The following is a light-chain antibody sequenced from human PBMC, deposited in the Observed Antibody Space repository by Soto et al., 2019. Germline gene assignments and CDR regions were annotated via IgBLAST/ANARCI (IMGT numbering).Light chain of an antibody. J-gene: IGKJ4*01. CDR2: AAS. CDR1: QSITTY. Sequence: DIQITQSPAALSASVADRVTITCRASQSITTYLNWYQQKPGKAPKLLIYAASSLQSGVPSRFSGSGSGTDFTLTISSLHPEDFATYYCQQSYNTPLTFGGGTKVAIK. V-gene: IGKV1-39*01. CDR3: QQSYNTPLT.